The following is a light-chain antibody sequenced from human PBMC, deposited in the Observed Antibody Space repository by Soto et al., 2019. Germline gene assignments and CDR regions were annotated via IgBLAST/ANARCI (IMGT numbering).Light chain of an antibody. J-gene: IGLJ1*01. Sequence: QSVLTQPVSVSGAPGQSITISCTSTSSDVGGYNYVSWYQHHPGKAPKLMIYDVSNRPSGVSNRFSGSKSGNTASLTISGLQPEDEADYYCSSYTTSNTRQIVFGTGTKVTVL. CDR1: SSDVGGYNY. CDR3: SSYTTSNTRQIV. V-gene: IGLV2-14*03. CDR2: DVS.